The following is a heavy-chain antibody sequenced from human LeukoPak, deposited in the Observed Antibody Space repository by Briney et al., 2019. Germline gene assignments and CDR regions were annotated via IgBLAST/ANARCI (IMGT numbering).Heavy chain of an antibody. J-gene: IGHJ4*02. CDR1: GFTFSSYS. D-gene: IGHD2-15*01. CDR3: AKSEGGRCLLPSDF. CDR2: ISSSSSYI. Sequence: PGGSLRLSCAASGFTFSSYSMNWVRQAPGKGLEWVSSISSSSSYIYYADSVKGRFTISRDNSKNTMFLQMNSLRAEDTAIYYCAKSEGGRCLLPSDFWGQGTLVTVSS. V-gene: IGHV3-21*04.